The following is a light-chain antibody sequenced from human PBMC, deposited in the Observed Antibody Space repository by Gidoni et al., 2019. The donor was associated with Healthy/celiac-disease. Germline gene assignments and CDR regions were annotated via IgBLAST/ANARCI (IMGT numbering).Light chain of an antibody. CDR1: QSVSSY. V-gene: IGKV3-11*01. Sequence: ETVLTHSSATLSLSPGERATLSCRASQSVSSYLAWYQQKPGQAPRPLIYDASNRATGIPARFSGSGSGTDFTRTISSLEPEDFAVYYCQQRSNWPLLTFGGGTKVEIK. CDR2: DAS. J-gene: IGKJ4*01. CDR3: QQRSNWPLLT.